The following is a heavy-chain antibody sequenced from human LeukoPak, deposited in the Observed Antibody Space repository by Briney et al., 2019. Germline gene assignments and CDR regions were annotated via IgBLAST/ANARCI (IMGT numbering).Heavy chain of an antibody. CDR3: TRDSQGSGMYSVVY. CDR1: GFTLSIYW. D-gene: IGHD3-10*01. CDR2: IKHDGFDK. Sequence: GVSLRLSCAASGFTLSIYWMSWVRQAPGKGLEWVANIKHDGFDKYHVDSVKGRFTISRDNAKNSLFLQMNSLRAEDTAVYYCTRDSQGSGMYSVVYWGQGTLVSLSS. J-gene: IGHJ4*02. V-gene: IGHV3-7*05.